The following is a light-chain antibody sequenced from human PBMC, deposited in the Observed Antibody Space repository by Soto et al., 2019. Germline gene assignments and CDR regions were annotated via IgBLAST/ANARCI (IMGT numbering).Light chain of an antibody. CDR2: EVT. CDR1: SNDVGGYNL. J-gene: IGLJ1*01. Sequence: QSVLTKPASVSGSPGQSITISCTGTSNDVGGYNLVSWYQHHPGKAPKLMIYEVTRRPSGVSNRFSGSKSGNTASLTISGLQAEDEADYYCCSYEQRSTYVFGTGTKVTVL. CDR3: CSYEQRSTYV. V-gene: IGLV2-23*02.